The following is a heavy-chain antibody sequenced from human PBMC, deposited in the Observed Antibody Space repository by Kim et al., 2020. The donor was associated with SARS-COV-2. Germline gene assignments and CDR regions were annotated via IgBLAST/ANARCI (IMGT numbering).Heavy chain of an antibody. CDR3: ARLRYYGSGSGLYGMDV. CDR2: ITPILGIA. J-gene: IGHJ6*01. Sequence: SVKVSCKASGGTFSSYAISWVRQAPGQGLEWMGRITPILGIANYAQKFQGRVTITADKPTSTAYMELSSLRSEDTAVYYCARLRYYGSGSGLYGMDVWG. V-gene: IGHV1-69*04. D-gene: IGHD3-10*01. CDR1: GGTFSSYA.